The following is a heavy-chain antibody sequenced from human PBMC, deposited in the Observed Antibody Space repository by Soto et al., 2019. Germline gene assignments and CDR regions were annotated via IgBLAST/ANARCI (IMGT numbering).Heavy chain of an antibody. V-gene: IGHV4-31*03. D-gene: IGHD5-18*01. Sequence: SETLSLTCTVSCGSISSVGYYWSFIRQHPGKGLEWIGYIYYSGSTYYNPSLKSRVTISVDTSKNQFSLKLSSVTAADTAVYYCARDYGDTALLDVWGQGTTVTVSS. J-gene: IGHJ6*02. CDR2: IYYSGST. CDR1: CGSISSVGYY. CDR3: ARDYGDTALLDV.